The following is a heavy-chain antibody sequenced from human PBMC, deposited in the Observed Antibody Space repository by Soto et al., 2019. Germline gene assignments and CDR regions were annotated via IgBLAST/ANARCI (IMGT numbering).Heavy chain of an antibody. J-gene: IGHJ3*02. CDR2: IIPIFGTA. CDR1: GGTFSSYA. V-gene: IGHV1-69*18. D-gene: IGHD3-9*01. Sequence: QVQLVQSGAEVKKPGSSVKVSCKASGGTFSSYAISWVRQAPGQGLEWMGRIIPIFGTANYAQKFQGRVTITADESTSTAYMELSSLRSEDTAVYYCARGVIPGILTGYPRAFDIWGQGTMVTVSS. CDR3: ARGVIPGILTGYPRAFDI.